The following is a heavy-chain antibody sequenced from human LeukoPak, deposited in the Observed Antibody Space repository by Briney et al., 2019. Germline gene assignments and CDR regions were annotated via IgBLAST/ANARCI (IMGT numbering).Heavy chain of an antibody. D-gene: IGHD3-9*01. CDR1: GYTFTGYN. V-gene: IGHV1-2*02. J-gene: IGHJ5*02. CDR3: ARERYRDILPGYSPRWFDP. Sequence: ASVKSSCRASGYTFTGYNITWVRQAPGQGLEWMGWINPNSGGTNYAQKFQGRVTMTRDTSISTAYMEPSRLRSDDTAVYYCARERYRDILPGYSPRWFDPWGQGTLVTVSS. CDR2: INPNSGGT.